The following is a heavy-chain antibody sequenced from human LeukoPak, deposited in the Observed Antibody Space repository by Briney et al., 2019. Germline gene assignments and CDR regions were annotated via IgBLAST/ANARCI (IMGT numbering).Heavy chain of an antibody. D-gene: IGHD3-22*01. Sequence: GGSLRLSCAASGFTFSNAWMSWVRQAPGKGLEWVGRIKSKTDGRTTDYAAPVKGRFTISRDDSKNTLYLQMNSLKTEDTAVYYCTTVLGTMIVVVGYGMDVWGQGTTVTVSS. CDR3: TTVLGTMIVVVGYGMDV. CDR1: GFTFSNAW. CDR2: IKSKTDGRTT. J-gene: IGHJ6*02. V-gene: IGHV3-15*01.